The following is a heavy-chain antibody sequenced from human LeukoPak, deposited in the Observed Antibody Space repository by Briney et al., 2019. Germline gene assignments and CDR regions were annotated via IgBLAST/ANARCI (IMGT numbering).Heavy chain of an antibody. Sequence: GGSLGLSCAASGFTVSSNYMSWVRQAPGKGLEWVSVIYSGGSTYYADSVKGRFTISRHNSKNTLYLQMNSLRAEDTAVYYCASSGLTFGGVITKDAFDIWGQGTMVTVSS. CDR2: IYSGGST. D-gene: IGHD3-16*02. V-gene: IGHV3-53*04. CDR3: ASSGLTFGGVITKDAFDI. CDR1: GFTVSSNY. J-gene: IGHJ3*02.